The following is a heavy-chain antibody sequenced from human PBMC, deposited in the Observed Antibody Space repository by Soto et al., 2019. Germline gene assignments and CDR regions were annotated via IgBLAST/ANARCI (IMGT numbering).Heavy chain of an antibody. Sequence: PSETLSLTCTVSGGSISSYYWSWIRQPPGKGLEWIGYIYYSGSTNYNPSLKSRVTISVDTSKNQFSLKLSSVTAADTAVYYCARGASDYDILTGYYRPWWFDPWGQGTQVTVSS. CDR2: IYYSGST. D-gene: IGHD3-9*01. CDR3: ARGASDYDILTGYYRPWWFDP. CDR1: GGSISSYY. V-gene: IGHV4-59*01. J-gene: IGHJ5*02.